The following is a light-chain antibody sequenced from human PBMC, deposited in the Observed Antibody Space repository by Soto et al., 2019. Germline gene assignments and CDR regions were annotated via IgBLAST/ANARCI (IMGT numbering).Light chain of an antibody. CDR1: QNVRSY. CDR3: QQGFT. V-gene: IGKV3-11*01. Sequence: EIVLTQSPATLSLSPGERATLSCRASQNVRSYLAWYQQKPGQAPRLLIHDASNRATGIPARFSGSGSGTDCTLTISRLDAEDFAVYYCQQGFTFGPGTKVDIK. CDR2: DAS. J-gene: IGKJ3*01.